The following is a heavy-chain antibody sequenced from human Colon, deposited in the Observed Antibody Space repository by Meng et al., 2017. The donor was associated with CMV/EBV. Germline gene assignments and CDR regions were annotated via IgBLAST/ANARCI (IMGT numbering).Heavy chain of an antibody. CDR1: GFTFSSYW. V-gene: IGHV3-7*01. CDR3: ARGGYCSSTSCSDYYYYGMDV. J-gene: IGHJ6*02. D-gene: IGHD2-2*03. Sequence: LSLTCAASGFTFSSYWMSWVRQAPGKGLEWVANIKQDGSEKYYVDSVKGRFTISRDNAKNSLYLQMNSLRAEDTAVYYCARGGYCSSTSCSDYYYYGMDVWGQGTTVTVSS. CDR2: IKQDGSEK.